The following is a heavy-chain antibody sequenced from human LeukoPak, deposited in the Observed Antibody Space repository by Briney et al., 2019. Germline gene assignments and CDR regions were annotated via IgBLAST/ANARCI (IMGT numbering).Heavy chain of an antibody. Sequence: GGSLRLSCAASGFTFDDYGMSWVRQTPGKGLEWVSGINWNGGSTGYADSVKGRFTISRDNAKSSLYLQMNSLRAEDTAVYYCARGSVSSSGWRTPEYYFDYWGQGTLVTVSS. CDR2: INWNGGST. V-gene: IGHV3-20*04. CDR3: ARGSVSSSGWRTPEYYFDY. CDR1: GFTFDDYG. D-gene: IGHD6-19*01. J-gene: IGHJ4*02.